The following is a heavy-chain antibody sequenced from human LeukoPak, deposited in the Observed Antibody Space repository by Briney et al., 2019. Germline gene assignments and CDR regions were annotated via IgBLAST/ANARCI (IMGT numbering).Heavy chain of an antibody. J-gene: IGHJ4*02. V-gene: IGHV3-9*01. CDR3: AKDASHSSGWYYFDY. CDR2: ISWNSGSI. Sequence: GGSLRLSCAASGFTFSSYAMSWVRQAPGKGLEWVSGISWNSGSIGYADSVKGRFTISRDNAKNSLYLQMNSLRAEDTALYYCAKDASHSSGWYYFDYWGQGTLVTVSS. CDR1: GFTFSSYA. D-gene: IGHD6-19*01.